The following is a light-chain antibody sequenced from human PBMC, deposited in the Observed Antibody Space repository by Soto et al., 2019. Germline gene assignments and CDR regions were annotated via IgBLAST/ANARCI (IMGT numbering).Light chain of an antibody. J-gene: IGKJ4*01. V-gene: IGKV3-15*01. Sequence: EIVMMQSPATLSVSPGDRATLSCRASQSVSSSLAWYQLIPGQAPRLLIYDASTRATGIPARFGGSGSGTEFALTISSLQSEDFAVYYCQQYNNWPPLTFGGGTKVELK. CDR3: QQYNNWPPLT. CDR1: QSVSSS. CDR2: DAS.